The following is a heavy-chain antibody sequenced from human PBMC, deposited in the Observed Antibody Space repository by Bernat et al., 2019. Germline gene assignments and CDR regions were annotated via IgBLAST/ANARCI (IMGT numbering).Heavy chain of an antibody. V-gene: IGHV3-33*01. D-gene: IGHD4-11*01. CDR3: ARVVYSNSNYFDY. CDR2: IWYDGSNK. Sequence: VQLVESGGGVVQPGRSLRLSCAASGFTFSSYGMHWVRQAPGKGLEWVAVIWYDGSNKYYADSVKGRFTISRDNSKNTLYLQMNSLRAEDTAVYYCARVVYSNSNYFDYWGQGTLVTVSS. CDR1: GFTFSSYG. J-gene: IGHJ4*02.